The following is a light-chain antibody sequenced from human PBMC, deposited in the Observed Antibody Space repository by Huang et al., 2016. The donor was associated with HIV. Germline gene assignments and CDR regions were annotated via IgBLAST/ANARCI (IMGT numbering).Light chain of an antibody. Sequence: IVMTQSPATLSVSPGERATLSCRASQSIINNLAWYQQKPGQAPRLLIYGASTRASGIPARFSGGGSGTEFTLTISRLQSEDFAVYYCQQYNNWPPSTFGGGTKVEIK. J-gene: IGKJ4*01. CDR1: QSIINN. CDR3: QQYNNWPPST. CDR2: GAS. V-gene: IGKV3-15*01.